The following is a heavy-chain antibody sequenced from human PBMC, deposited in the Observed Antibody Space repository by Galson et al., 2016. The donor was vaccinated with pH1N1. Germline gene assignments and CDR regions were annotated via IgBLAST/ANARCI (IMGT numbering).Heavy chain of an antibody. D-gene: IGHD4-17*01. Sequence: GLEWVSGINWNSKTRAYGDPVRGRFTISRDNAKNSLYLQMNSLRPEDTALYYCVTDSGDGDRNLVPHDAFDVWGQGTMVTVSS. CDR2: INWNSKTR. J-gene: IGHJ3*01. V-gene: IGHV3-9*01. CDR3: VTDSGDGDRNLVPHDAFDV.